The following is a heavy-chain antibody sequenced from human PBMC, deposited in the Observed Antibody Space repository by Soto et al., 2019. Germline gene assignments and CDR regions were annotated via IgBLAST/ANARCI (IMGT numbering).Heavy chain of an antibody. D-gene: IGHD3-22*01. CDR2: INHSGGT. CDR3: AREALLYYYDSSGTPGDFDI. J-gene: IGHJ3*02. CDR1: GGSFSGYY. Sequence: SETLSLTCAVYGGSFSGYYWSWIRQPPGKGLEWIGEINHSGGTNYNPSLKSRVTISVDTSKNQFSLKLSSVTAADTAVYYCAREALLYYYDSSGTPGDFDIWGQGTMVTVSS. V-gene: IGHV4-34*01.